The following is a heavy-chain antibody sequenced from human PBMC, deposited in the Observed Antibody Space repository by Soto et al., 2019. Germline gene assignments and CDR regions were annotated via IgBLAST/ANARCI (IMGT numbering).Heavy chain of an antibody. CDR3: ASTMDG. J-gene: IGHJ6*02. V-gene: IGHV3-30-3*01. CDR2: ISYDGSNK. Sequence: QVQLVESGGGVVQPGRSLRLSCAASGFTFSSYAMNWVRQAPGKGLEWVAVISYDGSNKYYADSVKGRFTISRDNSKNTLYLQMNSRRDEDRAVYYCASTMDGWGQGTTVTVSS. CDR1: GFTFSSYA.